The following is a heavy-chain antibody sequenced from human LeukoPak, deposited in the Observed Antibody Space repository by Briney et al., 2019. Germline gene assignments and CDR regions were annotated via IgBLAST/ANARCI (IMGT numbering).Heavy chain of an antibody. CDR1: GYKLTNNW. J-gene: IGHJ6*03. D-gene: IGHD3-22*01. V-gene: IGHV5-51*01. CDR3: ARRNYYDSSGYYDYYYYMDV. CDR2: IDPGDSDT. Sequence: GESLKISCKISGYKLTNNWIGWVRQMPGKGLEWMGSIDPGDSDTRYSPSFQGQVTISADKSISTAYLQWSSLKASDTAMYYCARRNYYDSSGYYDYYYYMDVWGKGTTVTVSS.